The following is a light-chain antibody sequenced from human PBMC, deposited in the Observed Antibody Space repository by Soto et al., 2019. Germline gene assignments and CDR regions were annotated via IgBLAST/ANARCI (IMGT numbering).Light chain of an antibody. V-gene: IGLV2-8*01. CDR1: SSDVGGYNY. CDR3: SSYAASTYV. Sequence: QSVLTQPLSASGSPGQSVTISCTGTSSDVGGYNYVSWYQQHPGKAPKLIIYEVSKRPSGVPDRFSGSKSGNTASLTVSGLQTEDEADYYCSSYAASTYVFGTGTKVTVL. CDR2: EVS. J-gene: IGLJ1*01.